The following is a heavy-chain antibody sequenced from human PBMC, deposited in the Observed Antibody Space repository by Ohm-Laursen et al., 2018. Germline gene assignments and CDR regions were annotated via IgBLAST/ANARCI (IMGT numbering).Heavy chain of an antibody. V-gene: IGHV4-34*01. Sequence: SDTLSLTCAVNGESSSGYFWNWIRQPPGKGLEWTGEINQSGSTKYNPSLKRRVTLSADSSNSQSSLRLTSVTAADTATYYCARGSGFFKLDVWGQGTTVTVSS. D-gene: IGHD6-19*01. J-gene: IGHJ6*02. CDR2: INQSGST. CDR1: GESSSGYF. CDR3: ARGSGFFKLDV.